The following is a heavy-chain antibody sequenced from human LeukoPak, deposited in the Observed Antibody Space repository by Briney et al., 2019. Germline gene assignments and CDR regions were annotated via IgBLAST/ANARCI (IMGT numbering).Heavy chain of an antibody. V-gene: IGHV3-21*01. D-gene: IGHD3-22*01. CDR1: RFTFSSYT. Sequence: GGSLGLSCAASRFTFSSYTMNWVRQAPGKGLEWVSSISSSSSYIYYTDSVKGRFTISRDNAKNSLYLQMNSLRAEDTAVYYCARVYYYDSTGYSGFDPWGQGTLVTVSS. CDR3: ARVYYYDSTGYSGFDP. J-gene: IGHJ5*02. CDR2: ISSSSSYI.